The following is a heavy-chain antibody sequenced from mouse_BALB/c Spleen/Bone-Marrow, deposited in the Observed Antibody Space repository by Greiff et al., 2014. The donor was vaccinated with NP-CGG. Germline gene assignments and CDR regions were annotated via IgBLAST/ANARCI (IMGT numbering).Heavy chain of an antibody. CDR3: ARSGERYGAMDY. V-gene: IGHV5-4*02. D-gene: IGHD1-1*02. Sequence: EVNLVESGGGLVKPGGSLKLSCAASGFTFSDFYMFWFRQTPEKRLEWVATISNGGTYTYYPGSVKGRFTISRDNAKNNLYLQMSSLKSEDTAMYYCARSGERYGAMDYWGQGTSVTVTS. CDR2: ISNGGTYT. CDR1: GFTFSDFY. J-gene: IGHJ4*01.